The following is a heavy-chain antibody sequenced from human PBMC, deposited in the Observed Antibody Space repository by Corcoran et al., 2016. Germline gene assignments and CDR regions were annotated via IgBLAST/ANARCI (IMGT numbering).Heavy chain of an antibody. J-gene: IGHJ4*02. CDR2: IIPIFGTA. Sequence: QVQLVQSGAEVKKPGSSVKVSCKASGGTFSSYAISWVRQAPGQGLEWMGGIIPIFGTANYAQKFQGRVTITADESTSTAYMELSSLRSEDKAVYYWARDSTDYDSSGYFPLGYWGQGTLVTVSS. CDR3: ARDSTDYDSSGYFPLGY. V-gene: IGHV1-69*01. CDR1: GGTFSSYA. D-gene: IGHD3-22*01.